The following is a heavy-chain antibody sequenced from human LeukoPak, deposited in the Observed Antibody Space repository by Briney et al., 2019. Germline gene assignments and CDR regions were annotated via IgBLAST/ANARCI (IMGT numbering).Heavy chain of an antibody. CDR3: AREELYSSSWYAFDY. J-gene: IGHJ4*02. CDR2: TYYRSKLYN. V-gene: IGHV6-1*01. D-gene: IGHD6-13*01. CDR1: GDSFSSNSAA. Sequence: SQTLSLTCAVSGDSFSSNSAAWDWIRQSPWRGLEWLGRTYYRSKLYNDYAGSVKSQITINPDTSKNKFSLQLNSVTPEDTAVYYCAREELYSSSWYAFDYWGQGTLVTVSS.